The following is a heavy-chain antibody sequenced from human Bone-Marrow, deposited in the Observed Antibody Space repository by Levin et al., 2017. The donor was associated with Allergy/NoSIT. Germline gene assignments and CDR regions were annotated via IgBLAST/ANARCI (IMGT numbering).Heavy chain of an antibody. D-gene: IGHD3-3*01. CDR3: ARGGTRYDFWSGLTSPWYYYYGMDV. CDR1: GYTFTSYD. Sequence: GESLKISCKASGYTFTSYDINWVRQATGQGLEWMGWMNPNSGNTGYAQKFQGRVTMTRNTSISTAYMELSSLRSEDTAVYYCARGGTRYDFWSGLTSPWYYYYGMDVWGQGTTVTVSS. V-gene: IGHV1-8*01. CDR2: MNPNSGNT. J-gene: IGHJ6*02.